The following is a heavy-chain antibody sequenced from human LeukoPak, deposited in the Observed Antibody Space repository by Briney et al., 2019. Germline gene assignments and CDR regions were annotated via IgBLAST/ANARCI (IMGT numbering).Heavy chain of an antibody. D-gene: IGHD3-22*01. CDR1: EFDFNNYA. V-gene: IGHV3-23*05. CDR2: INRGE. Sequence: GGSLRLSCAASEFDFNNYAMSWVRQAPGKGLEWVSSINRGEKYADSVKGRFTISRDNSKKTLFLQMNSLIAEDTAVYYCAKSWSYADSSGYYAFDIWGQGTMVTVSS. J-gene: IGHJ3*02. CDR3: AKSWSYADSSGYYAFDI.